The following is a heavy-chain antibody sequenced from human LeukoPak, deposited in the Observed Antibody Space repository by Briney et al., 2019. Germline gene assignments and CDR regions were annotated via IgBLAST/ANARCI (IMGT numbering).Heavy chain of an antibody. V-gene: IGHV3-21*01. J-gene: IGHJ6*02. D-gene: IGHD2-15*01. CDR1: GFTFSSYS. CDR2: MSNDGSYT. CDR3: AREKWSRYYYGMDV. Sequence: GGSLRLSCVGSGFTFSSYSMNWVRQAPGQGLEYVSHMSNDGSYTVYADSVKGRFTISRDNAKNSLYLQMNSLRAEDTAVYYCAREKWSRYYYGMDVWGQGTTVTVSS.